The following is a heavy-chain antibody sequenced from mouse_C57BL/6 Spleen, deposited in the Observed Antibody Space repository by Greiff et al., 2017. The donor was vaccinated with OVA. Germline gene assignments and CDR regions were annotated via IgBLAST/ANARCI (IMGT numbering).Heavy chain of an antibody. V-gene: IGHV1-42*01. J-gene: IGHJ4*01. CDR3: ARVYGSSPHAMDY. CDR1: GYSFTGYY. Sequence: EVQLQQSGPELVKPGASVKISCKASGYSFTGYYMNWVKQSPEKSLEWIGEINPSTGGTTYNQKFKAKATLTVDKSSSTAYMQLKSLTSEDSAVYYCARVYGSSPHAMDYWGQGTSVTVSS. D-gene: IGHD1-1*01. CDR2: INPSTGGT.